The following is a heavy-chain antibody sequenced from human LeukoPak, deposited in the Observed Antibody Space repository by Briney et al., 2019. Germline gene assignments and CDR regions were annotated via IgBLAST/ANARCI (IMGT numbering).Heavy chain of an antibody. CDR2: INPNSGGT. Sequence: GASVKVSCKASGYTFTGYYMHWVRQAPGQGLEWMGWINPNSGGTNYAQKFQGRVTMTRDTSISTAYMELSRLRSDGTAVYYCARDWGYCSSTSCYSIFDYWGQGTLVTVSS. D-gene: IGHD2-2*02. CDR1: GYTFTGYY. CDR3: ARDWGYCSSTSCYSIFDY. V-gene: IGHV1-2*02. J-gene: IGHJ4*02.